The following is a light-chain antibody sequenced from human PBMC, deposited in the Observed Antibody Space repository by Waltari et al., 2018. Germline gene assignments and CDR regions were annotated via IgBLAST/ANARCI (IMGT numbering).Light chain of an antibody. CDR2: GTS. CDR1: TPNLGAGYD. V-gene: IGLV1-40*01. Sequence: QSVLTQPPSVSGAPGQRVTISCTGSTPNLGAGYDVHWYQHLPGTAPKLLIYGTSNRPSGFPDRFSGSKSGTSASLAITGLQAEDEADYYCQSYDSSLSGWVFGGGTKLTVL. J-gene: IGLJ2*01. CDR3: QSYDSSLSGWV.